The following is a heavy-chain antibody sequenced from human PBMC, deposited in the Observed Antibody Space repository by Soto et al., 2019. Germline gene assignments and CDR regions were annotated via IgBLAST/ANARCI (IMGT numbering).Heavy chain of an antibody. CDR2: ISGSAGST. CDR1: GFIFNSYA. CDR3: AKDLKWVQFVDPYFDS. D-gene: IGHD5-12*01. V-gene: IGHV3-23*01. J-gene: IGHJ4*02. Sequence: EVQLLESGGGLVQPGGSLRLSCAASGFIFNSYAMSWVRQAPGKGLEWVSSISGSAGSTYYADSVKGRFTISRDNSKNTLYLQMNSLRAEDTALYYCAKDLKWVQFVDPYFDSWGQGTLVTVSS.